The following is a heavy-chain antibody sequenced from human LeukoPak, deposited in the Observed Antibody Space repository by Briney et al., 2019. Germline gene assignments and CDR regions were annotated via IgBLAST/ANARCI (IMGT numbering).Heavy chain of an antibody. CDR1: GGSIRSYY. CDR2: IYTSGST. D-gene: IGHD6-13*01. V-gene: IGHV4-4*07. J-gene: IGHJ4*02. Sequence: SETLSLTCTVSGGSIRSYYWSWLRQPAGKGLEWIGRIYTSGSTNYNPSLKRRGTMSVDTTKNQFSLKLSSVTAADTAVYYCARVSTIAAAGIDYWVQGTLVTVSS. CDR3: ARVSTIAAAGIDY.